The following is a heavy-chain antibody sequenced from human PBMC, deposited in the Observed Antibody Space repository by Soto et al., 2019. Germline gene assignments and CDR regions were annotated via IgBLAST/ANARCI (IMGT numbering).Heavy chain of an antibody. J-gene: IGHJ5*02. Sequence: GESLKISCKGSGYTFTSHWIGWVRQMPGKGLEWMGIIYPGDSDTRYSPSFQGQVTISADESISTAYLQWSSLKASDTAMYYCVRVWLVVLNGLTNAWFDPWGQGTVVTVS. D-gene: IGHD2-21*01. CDR3: VRVWLVVLNGLTNAWFDP. CDR2: IYPGDSDT. V-gene: IGHV5-51*01. CDR1: GYTFTSHW.